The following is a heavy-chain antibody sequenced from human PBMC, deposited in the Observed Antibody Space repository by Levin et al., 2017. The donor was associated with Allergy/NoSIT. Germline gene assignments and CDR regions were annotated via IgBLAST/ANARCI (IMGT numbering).Heavy chain of an antibody. Sequence: GESLKISCAASGFTFSSYGMHWVRQAPGKGLEWVAVIWYDGSNKYYADSVKGRFTISRDNSKNTLYLQMNSLRAEDTAVYYCARGGYCSSTSCYPQGYYYYGMDVWGQGTTVTVSS. CDR1: GFTFSSYG. J-gene: IGHJ6*02. V-gene: IGHV3-33*01. D-gene: IGHD2-2*01. CDR2: IWYDGSNK. CDR3: ARGGYCSSTSCYPQGYYYYGMDV.